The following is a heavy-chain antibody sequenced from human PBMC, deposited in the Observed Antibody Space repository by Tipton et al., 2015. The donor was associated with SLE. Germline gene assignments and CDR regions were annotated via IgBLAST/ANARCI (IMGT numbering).Heavy chain of an antibody. CDR3: ARSYSGSSYFDY. V-gene: IGHV4-34*01. CDR2: INHSGST. CDR1: GGSFSGYY. D-gene: IGHD1-26*01. J-gene: IGHJ4*02. Sequence: TLSLTCAVYGGSFSGYYWSWIRQPPGKGLEWIGEINHSGSTNYNPSLKSRVTISVDTSKNQFSLKLSSVTAADTAVYFCARSYSGSSYFDYWGQGTLVTVSS.